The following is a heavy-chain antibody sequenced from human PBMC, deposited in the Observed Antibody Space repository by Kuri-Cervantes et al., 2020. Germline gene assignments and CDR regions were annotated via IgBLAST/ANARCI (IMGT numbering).Heavy chain of an antibody. Sequence: GGSLRLSCAASGFTFSSYAMHWVRQAPGKGLEWVANIKQDGSEKYYVDSVKGRFTISRDNAMMSLYLQLKSLRPDDTAVYYCARRVRLFAVATTTTGELDSWGQGTLVTVSS. J-gene: IGHJ4*02. V-gene: IGHV3-7*01. D-gene: IGHD1-26*01. CDR2: IKQDGSEK. CDR3: ARRVRLFAVATTTTGELDS. CDR1: GFTFSSYA.